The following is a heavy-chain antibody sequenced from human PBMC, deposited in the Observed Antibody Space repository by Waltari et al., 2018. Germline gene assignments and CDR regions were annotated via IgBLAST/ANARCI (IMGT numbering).Heavy chain of an antibody. CDR2: IYWNDDK. D-gene: IGHD2-15*01. Sequence: QESGPGLVKPSETLSLTCTVSGGSISSSSYYWGCIRQPPGKALEWLALIYWNDDKRYSPSLKSRLTITKDTSKNQVVLTMTNMDPVDTTTYYCAHRVRKLLPTPDAFDIWGQGTMVTVSS. J-gene: IGHJ3*02. CDR3: AHRVRKLLPTPDAFDI. V-gene: IGHV2-5*01. CDR1: GGSISSSSYY.